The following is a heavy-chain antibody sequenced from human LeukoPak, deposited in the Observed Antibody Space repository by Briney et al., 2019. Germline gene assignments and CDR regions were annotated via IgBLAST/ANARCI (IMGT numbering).Heavy chain of an antibody. J-gene: IGHJ4*02. V-gene: IGHV3-7*01. CDR2: IKGDESAR. D-gene: IGHD1-26*01. CDR3: ARVVGGSLDY. CDR1: GFTFSTYW. Sequence: GGSLRLSCAASGFTFSTYWMAWVRQAPGKGLEWVANIKGDESARHQADSVKGRFTISRDNAKKSVYLQMSSLRGGDTAVYYCARVVGGSLDYWGQGTLVTVSS.